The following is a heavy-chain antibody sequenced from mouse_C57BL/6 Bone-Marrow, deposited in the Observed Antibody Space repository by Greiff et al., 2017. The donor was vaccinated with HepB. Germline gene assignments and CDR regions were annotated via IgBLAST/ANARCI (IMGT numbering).Heavy chain of an antibody. CDR2: IWTGGGT. V-gene: IGHV2-9-1*01. D-gene: IGHD2-4*01. CDR3: AGNWDYDGNWYFDV. CDR1: GFSLTSYA. J-gene: IGHJ1*03. Sequence: VKLMESGPGLVAPSQSLSITCTVSGFSLTSYAISWVRQPPGKGLEWLGVIWTGGGTNYNSALKSRLSISKDNSKSQVFLKMNSLQTDDTARYYCAGNWDYDGNWYFDVWGTGTTVTVSS.